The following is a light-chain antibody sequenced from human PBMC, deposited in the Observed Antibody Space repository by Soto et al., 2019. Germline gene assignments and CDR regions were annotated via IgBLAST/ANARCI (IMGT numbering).Light chain of an antibody. Sequence: QSVLTQPPSTSGSPGQSVTISCTGTSSDVGAYDRVSWYQQHPGKPPKLIIYAVTDRTSGVPDRFSGSKSGNTASLTVSGLQAEDEADYYCVAWDDNLSSRVFGGGTKLTVL. CDR1: SSDVGAYDR. J-gene: IGLJ3*02. CDR2: AVT. V-gene: IGLV2-8*01. CDR3: VAWDDNLSSRV.